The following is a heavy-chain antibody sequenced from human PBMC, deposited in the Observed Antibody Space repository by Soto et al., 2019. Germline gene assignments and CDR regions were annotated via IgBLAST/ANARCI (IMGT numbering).Heavy chain of an antibody. CDR1: GGSFSGYY. CDR2: INHSGST. CDR3: ARATYYYDSSGYPWYYYYGMDV. Sequence: SETLSLTCAVYGGSFSGYYWSWIRQPPGKGLEWIGEINHSGSTNYNPSLKSRVTISVDTSKNRFSLKLSSVTAADTAVYYCARATYYYDSSGYPWYYYYGMDVWGQGTTVTVSS. D-gene: IGHD3-22*01. J-gene: IGHJ6*02. V-gene: IGHV4-34*01.